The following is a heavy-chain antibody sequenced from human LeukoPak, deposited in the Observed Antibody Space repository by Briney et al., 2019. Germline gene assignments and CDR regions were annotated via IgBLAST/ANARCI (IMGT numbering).Heavy chain of an antibody. CDR1: GYTFTGYG. CDR2: ISAYNGNT. J-gene: IGHJ4*02. CDR3: ARQNGNDFSSGRYFDY. D-gene: IGHD3-3*01. Sequence: ASVKVSCKASGYTFTGYGISWVRQAPGQGLEWMGWISAYNGNTNYAQKLQGRVTMTTDTSTSTAYMELRSLRSDDTAVYYCARQNGNDFSSGRYFDYWGQGTLVTVSS. V-gene: IGHV1-18*01.